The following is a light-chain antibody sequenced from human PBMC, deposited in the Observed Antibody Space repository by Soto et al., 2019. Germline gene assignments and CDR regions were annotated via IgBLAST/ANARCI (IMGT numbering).Light chain of an antibody. CDR1: QSISTW. Sequence: DIQMTQSPSTLSASVGDRVTFTCRASQSISTWLAWYQQKAGKAPKLLIYKASSLEGGVPSRFSGSGSGTEFNITISSLQPDDFATYYCQQYNTYPLSFGVGTTVDIK. CDR2: KAS. J-gene: IGKJ4*01. CDR3: QQYNTYPLS. V-gene: IGKV1-5*03.